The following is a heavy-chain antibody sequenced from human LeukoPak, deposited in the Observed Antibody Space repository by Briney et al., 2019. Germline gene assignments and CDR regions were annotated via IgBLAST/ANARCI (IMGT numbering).Heavy chain of an antibody. J-gene: IGHJ4*02. V-gene: IGHV3-7*01. Sequence: GGSLRLSCAASGFIFTNYFMSWVRQATGKGLEWVASIKHDGSEKYYVDSVRGRFTISRDNTMNSLYLQMSSLRAEDTAVYYCATDRGWRTSGYYLYYFEYWGQGTLVTYSS. D-gene: IGHD3-3*01. CDR1: GFIFTNYF. CDR2: IKHDGSEK. CDR3: ATDRGWRTSGYYLYYFEY.